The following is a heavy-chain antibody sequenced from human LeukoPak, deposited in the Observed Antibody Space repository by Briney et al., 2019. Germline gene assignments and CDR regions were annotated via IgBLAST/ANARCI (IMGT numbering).Heavy chain of an antibody. V-gene: IGHV3-43*01. J-gene: IGHJ4*02. D-gene: IGHD6-13*01. Sequence: GGSLRLSCVASGFTFNDYSMHWVRQPPGKGLEWVSLISWDGGNKYYADSVKGRFTISRDNSKNTLYLQMNSLRAEDTAVYYCAKGSDGYSSSWGDYWGQGTLVTVSS. CDR2: ISWDGGNK. CDR3: AKGSDGYSSSWGDY. CDR1: GFTFNDYS.